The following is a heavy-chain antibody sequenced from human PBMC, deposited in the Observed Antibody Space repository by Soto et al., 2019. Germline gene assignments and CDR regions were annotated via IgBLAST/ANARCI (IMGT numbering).Heavy chain of an antibody. J-gene: IGHJ2*01. CDR2: IDPSDSYT. D-gene: IGHD5-18*01. CDR1: GYSFTSHW. V-gene: IGHV5-10-1*01. Sequence: CKGSGYSFTSHWISWVRQMPGKGLEWMGRIDPSDSYTSYSPSFQGHVTISADKSISTVYLQWSSLKASDTATYYCARGDTALSYWYFDLWGRGTLVTVSS. CDR3: ARGDTALSYWYFDL.